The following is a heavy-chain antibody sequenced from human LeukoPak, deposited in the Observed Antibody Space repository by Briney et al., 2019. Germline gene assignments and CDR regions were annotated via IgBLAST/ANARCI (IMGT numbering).Heavy chain of an antibody. D-gene: IGHD4-17*01. CDR3: AFDYGDSDAFDI. V-gene: IGHV3-23*01. J-gene: IGHJ3*02. CDR1: GFTFSSYA. CDR2: ISGSGGST. Sequence: GGSLRLSCAASGFTFSSYAMCWVRQAPGKGLEWVSAISGSGGSTYYADSVKGRFTISRDNSKNTLYLQMNSLRAEDTAVYYCAFDYGDSDAFDIWGQGTMVTVSS.